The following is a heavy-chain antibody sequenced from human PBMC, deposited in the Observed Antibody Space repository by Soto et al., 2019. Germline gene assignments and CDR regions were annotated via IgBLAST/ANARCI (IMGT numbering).Heavy chain of an antibody. CDR2: IIPILGIA. V-gene: IGHV1-69*04. CDR1: GGTFSSYT. D-gene: IGHD3-16*02. CDR3: ARERQDYIWGSYRYHDY. J-gene: IGHJ4*02. Sequence: QVQLVHSGAEVKKPGSSVKVSCKASGGTFSSYTISWVRQAPGQGLEWMGRIIPILGIANYAQKFQGRVTITADKSTSTAYMELSSLRSEDTAVYYCARERQDYIWGSYRYHDYWGQGTLVTVSS.